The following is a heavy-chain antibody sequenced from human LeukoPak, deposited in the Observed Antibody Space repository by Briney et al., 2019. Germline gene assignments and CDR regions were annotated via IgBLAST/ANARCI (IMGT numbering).Heavy chain of an antibody. J-gene: IGHJ4*02. CDR2: ISTLDGST. CDR3: ARASNWNDADFEY. CDR1: GFTFSTND. V-gene: IGHV3-23*01. Sequence: HPGGSLRLSCAASGFTFSTNDMSWVRQAPGKGLEWVSAISTLDGSTYYADSVKGRFTISRDNSKNTLYLQMNSLRAEDTAVYYCARASNWNDADFEYWGQGTLVTVSS. D-gene: IGHD1-1*01.